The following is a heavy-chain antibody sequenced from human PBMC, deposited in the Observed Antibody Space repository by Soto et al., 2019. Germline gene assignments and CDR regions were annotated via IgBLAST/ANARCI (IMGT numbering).Heavy chain of an antibody. D-gene: IGHD2-15*01. CDR1: GFTFSSYW. J-gene: IGHJ4*02. CDR3: VRTSVVVAAATREDY. CDR2: INSDGSST. Sequence: EVQPVESGGGLVQPGGSLRLSCAASGFTFSSYWMHWVRQAPGKGLVWVSRINSDGSSTSYADSVKGRFTISRDNAKTTLYLQMNSLRAEDTAVYYCVRTSVVVAAATREDYWGQGTLVTVSS. V-gene: IGHV3-74*01.